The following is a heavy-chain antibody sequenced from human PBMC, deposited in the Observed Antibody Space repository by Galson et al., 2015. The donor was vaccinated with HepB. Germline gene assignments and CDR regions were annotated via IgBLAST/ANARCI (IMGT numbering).Heavy chain of an antibody. Sequence: SETLSLTCAVYGGSFSGYYWTWIRQPPGKGLEWIGEINQGGSTNYYAALKSRVTLSVDTSKNQFSLKLSSVTAADTAVYYCARGGSDTVLKGIFDHWGQGILVTVSS. D-gene: IGHD2-8*02. V-gene: IGHV4-34*01. CDR1: GGSFSGYY. CDR2: INQGGST. CDR3: ARGGSDTVLKGIFDH. J-gene: IGHJ4*02.